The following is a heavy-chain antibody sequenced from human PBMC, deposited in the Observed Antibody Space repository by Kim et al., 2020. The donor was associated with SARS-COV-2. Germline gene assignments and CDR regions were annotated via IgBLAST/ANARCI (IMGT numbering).Heavy chain of an antibody. CDR1: GGTFSSYA. Sequence: SVKVSCKASGGTFSSYAISWVRQAPGQGLEWMGGIIPIFGTANYAQKFQGRVTITADESTSTAYMELSSLRSEDTAVYYCASPTSDRIAAASPFDYWGQGTLVTVSS. J-gene: IGHJ4*02. CDR3: ASPTSDRIAAASPFDY. D-gene: IGHD6-13*01. V-gene: IGHV1-69*13. CDR2: IIPIFGTA.